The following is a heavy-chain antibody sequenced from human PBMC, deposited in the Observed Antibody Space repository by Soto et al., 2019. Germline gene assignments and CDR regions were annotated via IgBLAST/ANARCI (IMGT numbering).Heavy chain of an antibody. CDR3: AREGSEYQLLL. V-gene: IGHV1-46*01. J-gene: IGHJ1*01. CDR1: GYTFTSYY. CDR2: INPSGGST. D-gene: IGHD2-2*01. Sequence: QVQLVQSGAEVKKPGASVKVSCKASGYTFTSYYMHWVRQAPGQGLEWMGIINPSGGSTSYAQKYQGRDTMTRDTATSAGYMELSSLRSEDTAVYYCAREGSEYQLLLWGQGTLVTVSS.